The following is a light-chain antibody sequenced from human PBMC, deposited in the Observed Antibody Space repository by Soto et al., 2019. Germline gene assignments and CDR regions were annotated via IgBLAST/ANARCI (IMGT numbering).Light chain of an antibody. CDR2: DAS. V-gene: IGKV3-11*01. Sequence: EIVLTQSPATLSLSPGERATLSCRASQSVSSYLAWYQQKPGQAPRLLIYDASNRATGIPARFSGSGSGTDFTLTLSSLEPEDFAVYYCQPRSNWPQTFGQGTKVEIK. CDR1: QSVSSY. CDR3: QPRSNWPQT. J-gene: IGKJ1*01.